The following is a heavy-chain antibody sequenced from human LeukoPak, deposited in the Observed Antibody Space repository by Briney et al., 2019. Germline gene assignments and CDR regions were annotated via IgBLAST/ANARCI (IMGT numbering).Heavy chain of an antibody. CDR2: IKSTPDGGTT. Sequence: GGSLRLSCAVSGLTFIDAYMTWVRQAPGRALEWVGLIKSTPDGGTTHYAAPVRGRFTVSRDDSKNTLFLQMNSLKTEDAAVYYCTTSSWGNPVSWGQGTLVTVSS. CDR1: GLTFIDAY. V-gene: IGHV3-15*01. J-gene: IGHJ5*02. D-gene: IGHD3-16*01. CDR3: TTSSWGNPVS.